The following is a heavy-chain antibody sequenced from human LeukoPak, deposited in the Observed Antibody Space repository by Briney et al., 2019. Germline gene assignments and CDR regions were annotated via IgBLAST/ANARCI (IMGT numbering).Heavy chain of an antibody. D-gene: IGHD1-26*01. CDR3: ARGHTITWELPER. CDR2: IKSDVSSI. J-gene: IGHJ4*02. Sequence: PGGSLRLSCAASGFTFSGYWMHWVRQGPGKGLVWVSCIKSDVSSITYADSVKGRFTISRVNAKNTLYLQMNSLRAEDTAVYYCARGHTITWELPERWGQGTLVTVSS. CDR1: GFTFSGYW. V-gene: IGHV3-74*01.